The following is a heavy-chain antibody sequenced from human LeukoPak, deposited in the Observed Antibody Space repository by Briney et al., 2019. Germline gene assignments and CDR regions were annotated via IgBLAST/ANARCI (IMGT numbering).Heavy chain of an antibody. J-gene: IGHJ4*02. CDR1: GFTFSSYW. V-gene: IGHV3-74*01. Sequence: PGGSLRLSCAASGFTFSSYWMHWVRPAPGKGLVWVSRINSDGSSTSYADSVKGRFTISRDNATNTLYLQMNSLRAEDTAVYYCARGGPYYDFWSGYPGYFDYWGQGTLVTVSS. D-gene: IGHD3-3*01. CDR2: INSDGSST. CDR3: ARGGPYYDFWSGYPGYFDY.